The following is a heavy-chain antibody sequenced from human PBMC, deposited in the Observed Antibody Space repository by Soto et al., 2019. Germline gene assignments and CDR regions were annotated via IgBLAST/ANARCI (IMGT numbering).Heavy chain of an antibody. D-gene: IGHD3-22*01. Sequence: SETLSLTCTVSGGSISSGGYYWSWIRQHPGKGLEWIGYIYYSGSTYYNPSLKSRVTISVDTSKNQFSLKLSSVTAADTAVYYCARYAPLYYYDSSGYCYFDCWGQGTLVTVSS. CDR2: IYYSGST. CDR1: GGSISSGGYY. V-gene: IGHV4-31*03. J-gene: IGHJ4*02. CDR3: ARYAPLYYYDSSGYCYFDC.